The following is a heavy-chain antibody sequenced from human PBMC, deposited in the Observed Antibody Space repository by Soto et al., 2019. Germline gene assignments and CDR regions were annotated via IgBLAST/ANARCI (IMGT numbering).Heavy chain of an antibody. Sequence: GASVKVSCKASGGTFSSYAISWVRQAPGQGLEWMGGIIPIFGTANYAQKFQGRVTITADESTSTAYMELSSLRSEDTAVYYCARDLRSSGWPYGMDVWGQGTTVTVSS. J-gene: IGHJ6*02. CDR1: GGTFSSYA. CDR2: IIPIFGTA. CDR3: ARDLRSSGWPYGMDV. D-gene: IGHD6-19*01. V-gene: IGHV1-69*13.